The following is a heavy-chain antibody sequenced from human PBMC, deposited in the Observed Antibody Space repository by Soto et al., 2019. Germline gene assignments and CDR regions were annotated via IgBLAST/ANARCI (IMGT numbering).Heavy chain of an antibody. J-gene: IGHJ6*02. CDR2: IYSGGST. V-gene: IGHV3-53*01. Sequence: SLRLSCAASGFTVSSNYMSWVRQAPGKGLEWVSVIYSGGSTYYADSVKGRFTISRDNSKNTLYLQMNSLRAEDTAVYYCAGDEYSGWYPYGMDDWGQGTLVTVSS. CDR1: GFTVSSNY. D-gene: IGHD6-19*01. CDR3: AGDEYSGWYPYGMDD.